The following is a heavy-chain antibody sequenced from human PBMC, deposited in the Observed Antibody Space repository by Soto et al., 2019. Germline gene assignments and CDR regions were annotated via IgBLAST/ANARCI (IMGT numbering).Heavy chain of an antibody. Sequence: QVQLVQSGAEVKKPGSSVKVSCKASGGTFSSYAISWVRQAPGQGLEWMGGIIPIFGTANYAQKFQGRVTIAADETTSTAYMELSSLRSDDTAVYYCARACVSTSCHGYFQHWGQGTLVTVSS. V-gene: IGHV1-69*12. J-gene: IGHJ1*01. CDR1: GGTFSSYA. CDR2: IIPIFGTA. CDR3: ARACVSTSCHGYFQH. D-gene: IGHD2-2*01.